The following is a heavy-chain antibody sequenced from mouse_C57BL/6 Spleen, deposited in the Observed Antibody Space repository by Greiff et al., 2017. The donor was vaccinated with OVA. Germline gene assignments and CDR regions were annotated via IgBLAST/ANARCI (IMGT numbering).Heavy chain of an antibody. J-gene: IGHJ3*01. Sequence: VKLMESGPGLVQPSQSLSITCTVSGFSLTSFGVHWVRQSPGKGLEWLGVIWSGGSTDYNAAFISRLSISKDNSKSQVFFKMNSLQADDTAIYYCARKGDGYPAWFAYWGQGTLVTVSA. V-gene: IGHV2-2*01. CDR3: ARKGDGYPAWFAY. CDR2: IWSGGST. CDR1: GFSLTSFG. D-gene: IGHD2-3*01.